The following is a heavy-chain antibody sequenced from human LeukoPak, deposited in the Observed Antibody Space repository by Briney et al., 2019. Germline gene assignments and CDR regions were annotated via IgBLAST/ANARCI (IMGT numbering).Heavy chain of an antibody. Sequence: PSETLSLTCAVYGGSFSGYYWSWIRQPPGKGLEWIGEINHSGSTNYNPSLKSRVTISVDTSKNRFSLKLSSVTAADTAVYYCARARTRAGFDYWGQGTLVTVSS. CDR3: ARARTRAGFDY. CDR1: GGSFSGYY. V-gene: IGHV4-34*01. D-gene: IGHD1-14*01. CDR2: INHSGST. J-gene: IGHJ4*02.